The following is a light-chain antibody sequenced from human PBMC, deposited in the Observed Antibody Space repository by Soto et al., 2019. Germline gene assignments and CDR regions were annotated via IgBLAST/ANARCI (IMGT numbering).Light chain of an antibody. CDR1: QSLRHSIGYNY. CDR3: MQALQTPIT. CDR2: LGS. J-gene: IGKJ3*01. V-gene: IGKV2-28*01. Sequence: DIVMTQSPLSLPVTPGEPASISCRFSQSLRHSIGYNYLDWYLQKPGQSPQLLISLGSNRASGVPDRFSGSGSGTNFTLKISRVEAEDVGIYYCMQALQTPITFGPGTKVDIK.